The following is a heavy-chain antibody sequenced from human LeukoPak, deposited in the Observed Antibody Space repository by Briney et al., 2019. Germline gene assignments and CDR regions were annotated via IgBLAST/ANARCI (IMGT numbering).Heavy chain of an antibody. V-gene: IGHV3-15*01. CDR3: TRHRYDFWSGYQNWFDP. CDR2: IKSKIDGGTT. J-gene: IGHJ5*02. D-gene: IGHD3-3*01. CDR1: GFTFSNAW. Sequence: PGGSLRLSCAASGFTFSNAWMSWVRQAPGKGLEWVGRIKSKIDGGTTDYAAPVKGRFTISRDDSKNTLYLQMNSLKTEDTHVYYCTRHRYDFWSGYQNWFDPWGQGTLVTVSS.